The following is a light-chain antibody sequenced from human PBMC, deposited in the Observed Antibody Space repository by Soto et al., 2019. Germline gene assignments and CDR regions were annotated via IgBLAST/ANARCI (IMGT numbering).Light chain of an antibody. J-gene: IGLJ1*01. V-gene: IGLV2-14*01. CDR1: SSDVGGYNY. CDR2: EVS. CDR3: SSYTSSSTLYV. Sequence: QSVLTQPASVSGSPGQSITISCTGTSSDVGGYNYVSWYQQHPGKAPKLMIYEVSNRPSGVSNRFSGSKSGNTASLTISGLQAEEEADYYCSSYTSSSTLYVFGTGTKANVL.